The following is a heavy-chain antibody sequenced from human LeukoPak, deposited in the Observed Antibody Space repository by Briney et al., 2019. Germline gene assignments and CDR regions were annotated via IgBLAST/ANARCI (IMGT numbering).Heavy chain of an antibody. CDR1: GGSFSGYY. CDR2: INHSGST. CDR3: ARGPYCSSTSCSSNWFDP. J-gene: IGHJ5*02. V-gene: IGHV4-34*01. D-gene: IGHD2-2*01. Sequence: SETLSLTCAVYGGSFSGYYWSWIRQPPGKGLEWIGEINHSGSTNYNPSLKSRVTISVDTSKNQFSLKLSSVTAADTAVYYCARGPYCSSTSCSSNWFDPWGQGTLVTVSS.